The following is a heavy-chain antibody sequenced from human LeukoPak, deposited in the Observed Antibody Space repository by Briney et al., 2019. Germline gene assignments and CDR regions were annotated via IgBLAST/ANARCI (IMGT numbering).Heavy chain of an antibody. J-gene: IGHJ4*02. CDR2: INHSGST. Sequence: PSETLSLTCTVSGYSISSGYYWSWIRQPPGKGLEWIGEINHSGSTNYTPSLKSRGTISVDTSKNQFSLKLSSVTAADTAVYYCARAGGGYSSSWYKRDYFDYWGQGTLVTVSS. D-gene: IGHD6-13*01. CDR1: GYSISSGYY. V-gene: IGHV4-38-2*02. CDR3: ARAGGGYSSSWYKRDYFDY.